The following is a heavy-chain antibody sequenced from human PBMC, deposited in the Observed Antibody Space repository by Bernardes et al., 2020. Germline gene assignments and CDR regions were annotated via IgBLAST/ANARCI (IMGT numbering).Heavy chain of an antibody. CDR3: ARGLMVQGVIITSRSPLGYYGMDV. V-gene: IGHV3-33*01. J-gene: IGHJ6*04. CDR2: IWYDGSNK. Sequence: GGSLRLSCAASGFTFSSYGMHWVRQAPGKGLEWVAVIWYDGSNKYYADSVKGRFTISRDNSKNTLYLQMNSLRAEDTAVYYCARGLMVQGVIITSRSPLGYYGMDVWGKGTTVTVSS. CDR1: GFTFSSYG. D-gene: IGHD3-10*01.